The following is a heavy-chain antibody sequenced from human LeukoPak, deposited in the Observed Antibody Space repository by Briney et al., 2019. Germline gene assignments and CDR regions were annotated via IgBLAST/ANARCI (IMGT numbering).Heavy chain of an antibody. D-gene: IGHD3-10*02. Sequence: SETLSLTCTVSGGSINSFHWSWIRQPPGKGLEWIGYIYYRGSTNYNPSLQSRVTISADTSKNQFSLKLSSVMAADTAVYYCARFTRFPVRFDYWGQGTLVTVSS. J-gene: IGHJ4*02. V-gene: IGHV4-59*01. CDR2: IYYRGST. CDR3: ARFTRFPVRFDY. CDR1: GGSINSFH.